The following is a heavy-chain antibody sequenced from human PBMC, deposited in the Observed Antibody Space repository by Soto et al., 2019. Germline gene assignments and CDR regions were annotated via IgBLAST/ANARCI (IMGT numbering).Heavy chain of an antibody. Sequence: QVQLVESGGGVVQPGRSLRLSCAASGITFSSYAMHWVRQAPGKGLEWVALIWSDGRNNDYADSVKGRFTISRDNSKNTLYLQMNSLRAEDTALYYCATGAPGVGYWGQGTLVTVSS. V-gene: IGHV3-33*01. D-gene: IGHD2-8*02. CDR1: GITFSSYA. J-gene: IGHJ4*02. CDR3: ATGAPGVGY. CDR2: IWSDGRNN.